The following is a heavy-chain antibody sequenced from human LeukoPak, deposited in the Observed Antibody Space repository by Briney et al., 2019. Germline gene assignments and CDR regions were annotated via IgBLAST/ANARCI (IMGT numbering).Heavy chain of an antibody. CDR2: ISGSGGST. J-gene: IGHJ4*02. CDR3: ARTKDTGYSSSWYKS. D-gene: IGHD6-13*01. V-gene: IGHV3-23*01. Sequence: GGSLRLSCAASGFTFSSYAMSWVRQALGKGLEWVSAISGSGGSTYYADSVKGRFTISRDNSKNTLYLQMNSLRAEDTAVYYCARTKDTGYSSSWYKSWGQGTLVTVSS. CDR1: GFTFSSYA.